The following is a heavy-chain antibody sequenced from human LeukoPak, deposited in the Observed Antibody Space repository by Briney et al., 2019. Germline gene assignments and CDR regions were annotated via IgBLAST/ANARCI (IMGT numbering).Heavy chain of an antibody. V-gene: IGHV1-46*01. CDR2: INPSIGST. Sequence: ASVKVSCKASGYTFTDYFVHWARQAPGQGLEWMGIINPSIGSTSYAQKFQGRVTMTRDTSTSTVHMEVTSLRSEDTAVYYCARVRDYGDYKDAFDIWGQGTMVTVSS. D-gene: IGHD4-17*01. CDR3: ARVRDYGDYKDAFDI. CDR1: GYTFTDYF. J-gene: IGHJ3*02.